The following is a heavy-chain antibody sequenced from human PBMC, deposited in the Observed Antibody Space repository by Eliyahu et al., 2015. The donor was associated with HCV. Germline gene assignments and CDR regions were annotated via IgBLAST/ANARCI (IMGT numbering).Heavy chain of an antibody. CDR3: ARVRAWYYFEH. CDR1: GGSIGSHY. D-gene: IGHD6-19*01. Sequence: QVQLQESGPGLVKPSETLSLTCAVSGGSIGSHYWSWIRQSPGKGLEWIGNIYDSGSPNYNPSLKSRVTMSVDTSKNQFSLKLGSVTAADTAVYYCARVRAWYYFEHWGQGTLVTVSS. CDR2: IYDSGSP. J-gene: IGHJ4*02. V-gene: IGHV4-59*11.